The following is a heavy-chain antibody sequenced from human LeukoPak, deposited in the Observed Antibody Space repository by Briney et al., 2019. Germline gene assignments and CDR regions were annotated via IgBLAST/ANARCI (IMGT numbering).Heavy chain of an antibody. D-gene: IGHD3-22*01. Sequence: GGSLRLSCAASGFTFSSYAMHWVRQAPGKGLEWVAVISYDGSNKYYADSVKGRFTISRDNSKNTLYLQMNSLRAEDTAVYYCAKDWSYDSSGYSGLWGQGTLVTVSS. CDR1: GFTFSSYA. V-gene: IGHV3-30*04. J-gene: IGHJ4*02. CDR3: AKDWSYDSSGYSGL. CDR2: ISYDGSNK.